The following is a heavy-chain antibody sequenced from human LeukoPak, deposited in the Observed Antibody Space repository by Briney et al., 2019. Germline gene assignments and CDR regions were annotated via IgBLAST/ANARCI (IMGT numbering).Heavy chain of an antibody. D-gene: IGHD2-8*01. CDR2: VNHSGST. Sequence: PSETLSLTCAVYGGSFSGYYWSWIRQPPGKGLEWIGEVNHSGSTNCNPSLKSRVTISVDTSKNQFSLKLSSVTAADTAVYYCAGTSVDCTNGVCGEIDYWGQGTLVTGSS. CDR1: GGSFSGYY. CDR3: AGTSVDCTNGVCGEIDY. J-gene: IGHJ4*02. V-gene: IGHV4-34*01.